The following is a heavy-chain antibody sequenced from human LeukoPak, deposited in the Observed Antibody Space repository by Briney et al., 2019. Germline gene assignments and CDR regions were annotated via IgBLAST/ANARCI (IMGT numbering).Heavy chain of an antibody. CDR1: GFTFSSYW. D-gene: IGHD3-22*01. CDR2: INADGSAT. J-gene: IGHJ4*02. V-gene: IGHV3-74*01. CDR3: AQDTSGYYAY. Sequence: GGSLRLSCAASGFTFSSYWMHWVRQAPGKGLVWVSRINADGSATIYADSVKGRSTISRDNAKNTLYLQMNSLRAEDTAVYYCAQDTSGYYAYWGQGTLVTVSS.